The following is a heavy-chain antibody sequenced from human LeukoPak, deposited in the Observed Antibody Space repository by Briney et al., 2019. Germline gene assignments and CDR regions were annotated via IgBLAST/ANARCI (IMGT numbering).Heavy chain of an antibody. CDR3: ARLLVYGSGAEAFDY. CDR2: ISSSRSYI. V-gene: IGHV3-21*01. CDR1: GFTFSSYW. J-gene: IGHJ4*02. D-gene: IGHD3-10*01. Sequence: PGGSLRLSFAASGFTFSSYWMSWVRQAPGKGLEWVSSISSSRSYIYYADSVKGRFTISRDNAKNSPYLQMNSLRAEDTAVYYCARLLVYGSGAEAFDYWGQGTLVTVS.